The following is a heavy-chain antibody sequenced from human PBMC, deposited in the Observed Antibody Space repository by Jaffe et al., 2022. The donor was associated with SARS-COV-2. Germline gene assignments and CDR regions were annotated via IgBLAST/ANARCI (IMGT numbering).Heavy chain of an antibody. V-gene: IGHV4-59*01. CDR3: ARVTAHYDFWSGYNNWFDP. J-gene: IGHJ5*02. CDR1: GGSISSYY. Sequence: QVQLQESGPGLVKPSETLSLTCTVSGGSISSYYWSWIRQPPGKGLEWIGYIYYSGSTNYNPSLKSRVTISVDTSKNQFSLKLSSVTAADTAVYYCARVTAHYDFWSGYNNWFDPWGQGTLVTVSS. CDR2: IYYSGST. D-gene: IGHD3-3*01.